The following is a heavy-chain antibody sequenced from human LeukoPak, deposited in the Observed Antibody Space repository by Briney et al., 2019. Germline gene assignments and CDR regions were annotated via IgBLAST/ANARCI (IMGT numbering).Heavy chain of an antibody. Sequence: ASVKVSCKASGYTFTSYDINWVRQATGQGLEWMGWMNPNSGNTGNAQKFQGRVTMTRNTSTSTAYMELSSLRSEDTAVYYCARIIDCSGGSCYSYWGQGTPVTVSS. D-gene: IGHD2-15*01. CDR2: MNPNSGNT. CDR1: GYTFTSYD. J-gene: IGHJ4*02. CDR3: ARIIDCSGGSCYSY. V-gene: IGHV1-8*01.